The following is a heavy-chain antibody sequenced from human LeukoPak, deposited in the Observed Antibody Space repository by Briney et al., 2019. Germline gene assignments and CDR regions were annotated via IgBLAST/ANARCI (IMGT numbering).Heavy chain of an antibody. CDR3: ARDRGYSYGFYGMDV. CDR2: IIPILGIA. D-gene: IGHD5-18*01. Sequence: GASVKVSCKASGYTFTSYYMHWVRQAPGQGLEWMGRIIPILGIANYAQKFQGRVTITADKSTSTAYMELSSLRSEDTAVYYCARDRGYSYGFYGMDVWGQGTTVTVSS. CDR1: GYTFTSYY. J-gene: IGHJ6*02. V-gene: IGHV1-69*04.